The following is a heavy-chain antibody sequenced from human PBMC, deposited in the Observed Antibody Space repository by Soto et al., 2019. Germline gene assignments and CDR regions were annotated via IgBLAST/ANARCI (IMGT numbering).Heavy chain of an antibody. CDR2: MNPNSGNT. J-gene: IGHJ6*03. Sequence: GASVKVSCKASGYTFTSYDINWVRQATGQGLEWMGWMNPNSGNTGYAQKFQGRVTMTRNTSISTAYMELSSLRSEDTAVYYCARDYHHDDYDYYYYMDVWGKGTTVTVSS. CDR1: GYTFTSYD. V-gene: IGHV1-8*01. D-gene: IGHD3-10*01. CDR3: ARDYHHDDYDYYYYMDV.